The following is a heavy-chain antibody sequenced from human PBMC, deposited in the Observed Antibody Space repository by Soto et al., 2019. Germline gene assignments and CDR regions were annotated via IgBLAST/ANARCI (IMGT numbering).Heavy chain of an antibody. CDR1: GFTFISYA. J-gene: IGHJ6*02. CDR3: AKYQAVAGIPPVGNHYGLAV. CDR2: ISGSGGST. V-gene: IGHV3-23*01. Sequence: PGGSLILSCAASGFTFISYAMSLFRQAPGKGLEWVSAISGSGGSTYYADSVKGRFTISRDNSKNTLYLQMNSLRAEDTAVYYCAKYQAVAGIPPVGNHYGLAVRGQGTTVRVSS. D-gene: IGHD6-19*01.